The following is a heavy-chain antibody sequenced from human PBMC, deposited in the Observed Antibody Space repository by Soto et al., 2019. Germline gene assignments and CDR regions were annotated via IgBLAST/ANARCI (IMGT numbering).Heavy chain of an antibody. V-gene: IGHV1-46*01. Sequence: GASVKVSCKASGYTFTSYYMHWVRQAPGQGLEWMGIINPSGGSTSYAQKFQGRVTMTRDTSTSTVYMELSSLRSEGTAVYYCARDHYGDSGDSYFDYWGQGTPVTVSS. D-gene: IGHD4-17*01. CDR1: GYTFTSYY. J-gene: IGHJ4*02. CDR3: ARDHYGDSGDSYFDY. CDR2: INPSGGST.